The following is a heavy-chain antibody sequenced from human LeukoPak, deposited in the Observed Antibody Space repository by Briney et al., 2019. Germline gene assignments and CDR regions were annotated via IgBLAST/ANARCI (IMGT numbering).Heavy chain of an antibody. V-gene: IGHV4-61*02. CDR3: ARLSQWLLLGDY. CDR2: IYTSGST. CDR1: GGSISSGSYY. Sequence: KASETLSLTCTVSGGSISSGSYYWSWIRQPAGKGLEWIGRIYTSGSTNYNPSLKSRVTISVDTSKNQFSLKLSSVTAADTAVYYCARLSQWLLLGDYWGQGTLVTVSS. D-gene: IGHD3-22*01. J-gene: IGHJ4*02.